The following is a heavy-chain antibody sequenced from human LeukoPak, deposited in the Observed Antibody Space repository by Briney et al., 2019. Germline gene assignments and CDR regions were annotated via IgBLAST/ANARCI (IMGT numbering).Heavy chain of an antibody. CDR1: GGSISSGGYY. CDR3: AREGRYSYGPFDY. D-gene: IGHD5-18*01. V-gene: IGHV4-31*03. CDR2: IDYRGST. J-gene: IGHJ4*02. Sequence: SQTVSPTGTVSGGSISSGGYYWSWIRQHPGKGLEWIGYIDYRGSTYYNPALKSRVTISVDTSENQFSLKLSSVTAADTAVYYCAREGRYSYGPFDYWGQGTLVTVSS.